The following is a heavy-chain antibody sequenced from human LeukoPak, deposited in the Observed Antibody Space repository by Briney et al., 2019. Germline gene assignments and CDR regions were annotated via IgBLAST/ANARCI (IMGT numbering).Heavy chain of an antibody. D-gene: IGHD6-13*01. CDR2: ISYEGSAK. J-gene: IGHJ4*02. CDR1: GFAFSNYG. V-gene: IGHV3-30*18. Sequence: GGSLRLSCAASGFAFSNYGMHWVRQAPGKGLEWVAVISYEGSAKYYADSVEGRFTISRDNSKNTLNLQMDSLRDGDTAVYYCAKEQDARVSAQLDYWGQGTLVTVSS. CDR3: AKEQDARVSAQLDY.